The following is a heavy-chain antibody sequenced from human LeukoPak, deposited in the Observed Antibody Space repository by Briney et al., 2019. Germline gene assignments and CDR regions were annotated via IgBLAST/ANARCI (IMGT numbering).Heavy chain of an antibody. J-gene: IGHJ5*02. Sequence: SETLSLTCTVSGGSIISNYWSWIRQSAGTGLEWIGRIYGSGITDYNPSLKSRVTMSLDTSRKQFSLRLTSVTAADTAVYYCARESVYYYGPFDPWGQGTRVIVSS. V-gene: IGHV4-4*07. CDR1: GGSIISNY. D-gene: IGHD3-22*01. CDR3: ARESVYYYGPFDP. CDR2: IYGSGIT.